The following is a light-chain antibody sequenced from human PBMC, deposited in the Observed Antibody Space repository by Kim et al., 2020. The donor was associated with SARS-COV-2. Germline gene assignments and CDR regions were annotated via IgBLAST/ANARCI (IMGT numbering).Light chain of an antibody. CDR3: SSYTRTHTLL. Sequence: VSGSPGQSITISCTGTTTDQFSWYQQYPGKAPKLMIYDVYKWPSGVSHRFSGSKSDNTASLTISGLQADDEAAYYCSSYTRTHTLLFGGGTQLTVL. CDR1: TTDQ. CDR2: DVY. J-gene: IGLJ2*01. V-gene: IGLV2-14*02.